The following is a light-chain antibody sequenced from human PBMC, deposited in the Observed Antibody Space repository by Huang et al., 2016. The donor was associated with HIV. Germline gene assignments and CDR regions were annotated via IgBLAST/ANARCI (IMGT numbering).Light chain of an antibody. CDR2: GAS. CDR1: QTVSSNY. J-gene: IGKJ4*01. V-gene: IGKV3-20*01. Sequence: EIVLTQSPGTLSLSPGERASLSCRASQTVSSNYLAWYQQKPAQAPRLLIYGASSRGTGSPDRFSGSGSGTEFTLSISRLVPEDCAVYYCQQYGSSPLTFGGGTKVEIK. CDR3: QQYGSSPLT.